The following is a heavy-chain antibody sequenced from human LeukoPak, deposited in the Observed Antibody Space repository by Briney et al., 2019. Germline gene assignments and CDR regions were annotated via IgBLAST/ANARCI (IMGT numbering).Heavy chain of an antibody. V-gene: IGHV3-30*02. CDR1: GFTFRNYG. D-gene: IGHD3-3*01. CDR2: IWSDGNNR. CDR3: AKDPGASVSGFHMDV. J-gene: IGHJ6*03. Sequence: GGSLRLSCAASGFTFRNYGMHWVRQATGKGLGWVSFIWSDGNNRFHADSVKGRFTISRDNSKNMLYLQMDSLRPEDTAVYYCAKDPGASVSGFHMDVWGKGTTVIVSS.